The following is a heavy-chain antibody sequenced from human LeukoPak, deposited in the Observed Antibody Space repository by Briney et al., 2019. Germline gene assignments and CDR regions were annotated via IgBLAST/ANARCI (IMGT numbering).Heavy chain of an antibody. V-gene: IGHV1-2*02. D-gene: IGHD3-22*01. J-gene: IGHJ4*02. CDR3: TRAPSSGPFDY. CDR2: MNPNSGGT. CDR1: GYTFTGYY. Sequence: ASVKVSCKASGYTFTGYYIHWVRQAPGQGLEWMGWMNPNSGGTDYAQKFQGRVTMTRNTSISTAYMELSRLRSDDTALYYCTRAPSSGPFDYWGQGTLVTVSS.